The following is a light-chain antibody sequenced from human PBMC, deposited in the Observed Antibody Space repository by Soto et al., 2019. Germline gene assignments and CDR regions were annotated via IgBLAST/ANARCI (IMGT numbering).Light chain of an antibody. Sequence: DVVMTQSPLSLSVTPGQPASISCKSSQSLLHSDGKTHLFWYLQRPGQPPHLLIDEVSNRFSGVPDRFRGSGSGTDFTLKISRVEPEDVGVYYCMQSIQLPITFGQGTRLEIK. J-gene: IGKJ5*01. V-gene: IGKV2D-29*01. CDR1: QSLLHSDGKTH. CDR2: EVS. CDR3: MQSIQLPIT.